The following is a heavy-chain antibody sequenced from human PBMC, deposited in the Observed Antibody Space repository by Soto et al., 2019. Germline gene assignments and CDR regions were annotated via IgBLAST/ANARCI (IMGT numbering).Heavy chain of an antibody. CDR3: ARDRIEYCSGGSCYLYMDV. J-gene: IGHJ6*03. CDR1: GFTVSDSY. V-gene: IGHV3-66*01. D-gene: IGHD2-15*01. Sequence: GGSLRLSCAASGFTVSDSYMSWVRQAPGKGLEWVSVIYSGGSTYYADSLKGRFTISRDSSKNTLYLQMNSLRAEDTALYYCARDRIEYCSGGSCYLYMDVWGTGTTVTVSS. CDR2: IYSGGST.